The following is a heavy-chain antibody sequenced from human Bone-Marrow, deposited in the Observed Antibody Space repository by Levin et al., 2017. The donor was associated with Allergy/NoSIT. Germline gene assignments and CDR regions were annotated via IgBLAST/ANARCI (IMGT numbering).Heavy chain of an antibody. V-gene: IGHV1-69*13. CDR3: GRDLPATAPAFDI. CDR1: GGTFSSYT. Sequence: SVKVSCKASGGTFSSYTISWVRQAPGQGLEWMGGIIPIFGTTYYTQKFQGRVTITADESTSTAYMELSSLRSEDMAVYYCGRDLPATAPAFDIWGQGTMVTVSS. CDR2: IIPIFGTT. J-gene: IGHJ3*02.